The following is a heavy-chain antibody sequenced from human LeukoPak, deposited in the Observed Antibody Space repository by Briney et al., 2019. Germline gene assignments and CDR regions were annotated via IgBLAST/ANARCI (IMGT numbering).Heavy chain of an antibody. Sequence: SETLSLTCTVSGGSINSYYWSWIRQPAGKGLEWIGRIYTSGSTNYNPSLKSRVTMSVDTSKNQFSLKLRSVTAADTAVYYCARGRGSGYDIFYFDYWGQGTLVTVSS. V-gene: IGHV4-4*07. CDR1: GGSINSYY. CDR2: IYTSGST. D-gene: IGHD3-9*01. J-gene: IGHJ4*02. CDR3: ARGRGSGYDIFYFDY.